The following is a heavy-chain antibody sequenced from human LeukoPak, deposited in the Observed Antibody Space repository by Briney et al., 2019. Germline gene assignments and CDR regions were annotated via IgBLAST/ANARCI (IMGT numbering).Heavy chain of an antibody. D-gene: IGHD7-27*01. CDR1: GFTFSPYA. V-gene: IGHV3-23*01. CDR2: ISSSGGST. CDR3: ARELVSLGTGYFDL. J-gene: IGHJ2*01. Sequence: PGGSLRLSCAASGFTFSPYAMNWVRQAPGKGLEWVSGISSSGGSTHYADSVKGRFTISRDNSKNTLYLQMNSLTADDTAVYYCARELVSLGTGYFDLWGRGTLVTVSS.